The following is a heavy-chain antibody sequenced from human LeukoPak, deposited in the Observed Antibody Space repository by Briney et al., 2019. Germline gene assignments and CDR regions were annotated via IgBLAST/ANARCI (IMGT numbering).Heavy chain of an antibody. CDR3: AKVGSSSSPDAFDI. J-gene: IGHJ3*02. D-gene: IGHD6-6*01. Sequence: GGSLRLSCAASGFTFSSYWMHWVRQAPGKGLVWVSRINTDGSSTSYAHSVKGRFTISRDNSKNTLYLQMNSLRAEDTAVYYCAKVGSSSSPDAFDIWGQGTMVTVSS. CDR1: GFTFSSYW. CDR2: INTDGSST. V-gene: IGHV3-74*01.